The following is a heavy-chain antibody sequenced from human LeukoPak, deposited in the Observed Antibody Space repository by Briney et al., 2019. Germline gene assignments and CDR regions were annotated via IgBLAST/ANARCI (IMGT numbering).Heavy chain of an antibody. CDR3: ARAQGYCSGGSCYSRYYYYYYMDV. Sequence: GGSLRLSCAASGFTFSSNGMSWVRQAPGKGLEWVSAISGSGGSTNYADSVKGRFTISRDNSKNTLYLQMNSLRAEDTAVYYCARAQGYCSGGSCYSRYYYYYYMDVWGKGTTVTVSS. J-gene: IGHJ6*03. V-gene: IGHV3-23*01. CDR2: ISGSGGST. D-gene: IGHD2-15*01. CDR1: GFTFSSNG.